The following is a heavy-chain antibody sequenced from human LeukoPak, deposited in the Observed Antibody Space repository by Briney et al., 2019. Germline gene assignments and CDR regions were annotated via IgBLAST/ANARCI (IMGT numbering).Heavy chain of an antibody. CDR3: ASRPDQHLLYYFDY. CDR1: GYTFTGYY. J-gene: IGHJ4*02. CDR2: INPNSGGT. D-gene: IGHD2-15*01. Sequence: EASVKVSCKASGYTFTGYYMHWVRQAPGQGLEWMGWINPNSGGTKYAQKFQGRVTMTSDASISTAYMELSSLGSDDTAVYYCASRPDQHLLYYFDYWGQGALVTVSS. V-gene: IGHV1-2*02.